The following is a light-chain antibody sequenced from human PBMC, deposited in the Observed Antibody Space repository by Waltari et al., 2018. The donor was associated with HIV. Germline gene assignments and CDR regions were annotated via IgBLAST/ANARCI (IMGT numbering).Light chain of an antibody. J-gene: IGLJ1*01. Sequence: QSALTQPASVSGSPGQSLTISCTGTSSDVGGYNHVSWYQQHPAKAPKVIIYDVSNRPSGVCSRFSGSESGNTASLTISVLQAEDEAEYYCTSYTTINTYVFGTGTKVTVL. V-gene: IGLV2-14*03. CDR2: DVS. CDR3: TSYTTINTYV. CDR1: SSDVGGYNH.